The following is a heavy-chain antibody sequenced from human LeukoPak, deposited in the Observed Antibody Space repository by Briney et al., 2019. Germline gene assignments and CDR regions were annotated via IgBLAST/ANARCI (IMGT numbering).Heavy chain of an antibody. Sequence: SETLSLTCTVSGGSISSYYWSWIRQPPGKGLEWIGYIHYSGSTHYNPSLKSRVTISVDTSKNQVSLKLRSVTAADTAVYYCARHVRKRGIAVAGTPGWFDPWGQGTLVTVSS. D-gene: IGHD6-19*01. V-gene: IGHV4-59*08. J-gene: IGHJ5*02. CDR2: IHYSGST. CDR3: ARHVRKRGIAVAGTPGWFDP. CDR1: GGSISSYY.